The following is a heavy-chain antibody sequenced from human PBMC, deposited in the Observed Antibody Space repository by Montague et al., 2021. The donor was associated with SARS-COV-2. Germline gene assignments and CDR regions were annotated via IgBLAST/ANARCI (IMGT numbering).Heavy chain of an antibody. CDR3: ARGRHVQGSFRHFVSISSGDLDI. Sequence: SETLSLTCAVSRGSFGNYYWNWIRQSPGKGLEWIGEINQGGAPNYTPYLKSRVTISLDTSKKKISLQLNSVTVADTAVFFCARGRHVQGSFRHFVSISSGDLDIWAQGSLVIVSS. V-gene: IGHV4-34*01. CDR1: RGSFGNYY. D-gene: IGHD3-9*01. J-gene: IGHJ3*02. CDR2: INQGGAP.